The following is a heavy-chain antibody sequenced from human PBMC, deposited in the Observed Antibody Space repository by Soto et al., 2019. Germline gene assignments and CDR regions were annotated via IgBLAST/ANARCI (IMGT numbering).Heavy chain of an antibody. CDR1: GGSISSSSYY. CDR3: ARHYLAAGPAYYFDY. D-gene: IGHD6-13*01. V-gene: IGHV4-39*01. Sequence: SETLSLTCTVSGGSISSSSYYWGWIRQPPGKGLEWIGSIYYSGSTYYNPSLKSRVTISVDTSKNQFSLKLSSVTAADTAVYYCARHYLAAGPAYYFDYWGQGTLVT. CDR2: IYYSGST. J-gene: IGHJ4*02.